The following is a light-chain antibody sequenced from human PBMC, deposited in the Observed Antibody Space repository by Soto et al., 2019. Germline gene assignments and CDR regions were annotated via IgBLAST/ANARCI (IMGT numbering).Light chain of an antibody. Sequence: EIVMTQAPATLSVSPGERVILSCRASQSVSSNLAWYQHKPGQAPRLLIYGASTRATGIPARFSGSGSGTEFTLTISSLQSEDFAVYCCQQYYRLPWTLGQGPKVDIK. CDR3: QQYYRLPWT. CDR1: QSVSSN. CDR2: GAS. V-gene: IGKV3-15*01. J-gene: IGKJ1*01.